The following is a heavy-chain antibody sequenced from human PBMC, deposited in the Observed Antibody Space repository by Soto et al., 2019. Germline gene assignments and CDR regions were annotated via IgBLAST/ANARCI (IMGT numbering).Heavy chain of an antibody. CDR2: ISYSGST. D-gene: IGHD3-22*01. J-gene: IGHJ4*02. Sequence: SETLSLTCTVSGGSISSDSYYWGWIRQSPEKGLEWIASISYSGSTYYNPTLKSRLIISVDTSKSQFSLKLSSVTAADTAVYYCARHLLYYYDSSGTIFDYWGQGSLDTGSS. V-gene: IGHV4-39*01. CDR1: GGSISSDSYY. CDR3: ARHLLYYYDSSGTIFDY.